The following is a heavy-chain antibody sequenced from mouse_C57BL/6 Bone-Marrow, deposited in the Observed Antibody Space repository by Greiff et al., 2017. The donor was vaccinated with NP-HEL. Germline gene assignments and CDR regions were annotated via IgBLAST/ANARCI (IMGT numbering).Heavy chain of an antibody. CDR3: TRDRYYYGSSHYFDY. Sequence: DVQLVESGEGLVKPGGSLKLSCAASGFTFSSYAMSWVRQTPEKRLEWVAYISSGGDYIYYADTVKGRFTISRDNARNTLYLQMSSLKSEDTAMYYCTRDRYYYGSSHYFDYWGQGTTLTVSS. V-gene: IGHV5-9-1*02. J-gene: IGHJ2*01. CDR1: GFTFSSYA. D-gene: IGHD1-1*01. CDR2: ISSGGDYI.